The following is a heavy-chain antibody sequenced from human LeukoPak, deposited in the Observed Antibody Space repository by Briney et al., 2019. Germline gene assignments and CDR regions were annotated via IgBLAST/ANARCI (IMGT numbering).Heavy chain of an antibody. Sequence: SQTLSLTCAISGDRVSSNSAAWNWIRQSPSGGLEWLGRTYYRSKWYNDYAVSVKSRITVNPDTSKNQFSLQLNSATPEDTAVYYCARGVAGKRGAFDVWGQGTMVTVSS. CDR2: TYYRSKWYN. D-gene: IGHD6-19*01. J-gene: IGHJ3*01. V-gene: IGHV6-1*01. CDR1: GDRVSSNSAA. CDR3: ARGVAGKRGAFDV.